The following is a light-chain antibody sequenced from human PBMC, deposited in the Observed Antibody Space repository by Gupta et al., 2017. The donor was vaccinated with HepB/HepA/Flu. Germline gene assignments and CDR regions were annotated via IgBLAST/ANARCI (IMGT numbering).Light chain of an antibody. CDR1: SNDVGAYNF. J-gene: IGLJ2*01. CDR3: CSYVGSSTVV. CDR2: EVT. V-gene: IGLV2-23*02. Sequence: QSALTQPASVSGSPGQAITISYTATSNDVGAYNFVSWYQHHPDKAPELMIYEVTKRPSGVSNRFSGSKSGNTASLTISGLQPEDEADYYCCSYVGSSTVVFGGGTKLTVL.